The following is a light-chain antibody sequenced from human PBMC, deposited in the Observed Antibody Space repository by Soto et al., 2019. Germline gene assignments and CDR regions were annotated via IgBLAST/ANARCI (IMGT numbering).Light chain of an antibody. J-gene: IGKJ4*01. CDR2: GAS. CDR1: QSVTTQ. Sequence: IMLTQSPGTLSLSPGERATLSYRASQSVTTQLAWYQQKPGQAPRLIIHGASSRATGVPDRITGSGSGTDFTLSISRLEPEDFAVYYCQQYGTSLFTFGGRTKVDIK. V-gene: IGKV3-20*01. CDR3: QQYGTSLFT.